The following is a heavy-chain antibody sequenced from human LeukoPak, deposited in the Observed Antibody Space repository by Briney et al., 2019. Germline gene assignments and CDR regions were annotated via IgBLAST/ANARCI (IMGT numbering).Heavy chain of an antibody. V-gene: IGHV4-61*01. CDR2: IYYSGST. J-gene: IGHJ4*02. CDR1: GGSVSSGSYY. CDR3: ARGRYSYGSR. D-gene: IGHD5-18*01. Sequence: SETLSLTCTVSGGSVSSGSYYWSWIRQPPGKGLEWIGYIYYSGSTNYNPSLKSRVTTSVDTSKNQFSLKLSSVTAADTAVYYCARGRYSYGSRWGQGTLVTVSS.